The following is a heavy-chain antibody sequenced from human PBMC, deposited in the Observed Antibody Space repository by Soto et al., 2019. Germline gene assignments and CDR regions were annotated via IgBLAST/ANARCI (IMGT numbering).Heavy chain of an antibody. D-gene: IGHD1-26*01. V-gene: IGHV4-34*01. CDR1: GESFSGYY. J-gene: IGHJ6*02. CDR3: AKHLSGSYYYYGMDV. CDR2: IHDSGST. Sequence: PSETLSLTCAVYGESFSGYYWSWIRQPPGKGLEWIGEIHDSGSTNYNPSLKSRLIISVDTSRNQFSLKLSSVTAADTAVYYCAKHLSGSYYYYGMDVWGQGTTVTVSS.